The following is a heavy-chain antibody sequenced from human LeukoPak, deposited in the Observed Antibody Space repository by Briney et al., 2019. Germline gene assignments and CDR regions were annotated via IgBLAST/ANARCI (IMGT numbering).Heavy chain of an antibody. V-gene: IGHV4-38-2*01. J-gene: IGHJ3*02. CDR1: GYSVSSGYY. CDR2: IYHSGST. CDR3: AGRRSHDAFDI. Sequence: SETLSLTCAVSGYSVSSGYYWGWIRQPPGKGLEWIGSIYHSGSTYYNPSLKSRVTISVDTSKNQFSLKLSSVTAADTAVYYCAGRRSHDAFDIWGQGTMVTVSS.